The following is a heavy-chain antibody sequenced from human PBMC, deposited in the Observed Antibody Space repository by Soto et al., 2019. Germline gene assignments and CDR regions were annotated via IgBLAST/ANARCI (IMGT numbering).Heavy chain of an antibody. V-gene: IGHV1-69*13. J-gene: IGHJ6*02. Sequence: SVKVSCKASGGTFSSYAISWVRQAPGQGLEWMGGIIPIFGTANYAQKFQGRVTITADESTSTAYMELSSLRSEDTAVYYCARDHASSSCWYGYYYYYGMDFWGQGTTVTVSS. CDR3: ARDHASSSCWYGYYYYYGMDF. CDR2: IIPIFGTA. CDR1: GGTFSSYA. D-gene: IGHD6-19*01.